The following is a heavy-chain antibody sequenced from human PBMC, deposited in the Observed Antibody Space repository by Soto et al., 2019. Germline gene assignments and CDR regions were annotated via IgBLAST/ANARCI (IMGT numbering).Heavy chain of an antibody. CDR2: FSDSGAT. CDR3: ARARCSVSNCYSGPQNWSFSL. V-gene: IGHV4-59*08. CDR1: GGSINSYY. D-gene: IGHD2-15*01. Sequence: QVELQESGPGLVKASETLSLTCTVSGGSINSYYWNWIRQPPGKGLERIGYFSDSGATNYNPSLKSRLSISADTSMTPLFLTLTSVTAADTAVYYCARARCSVSNCYSGPQNWSFSLWGRGTQVTVSS. J-gene: IGHJ2*01.